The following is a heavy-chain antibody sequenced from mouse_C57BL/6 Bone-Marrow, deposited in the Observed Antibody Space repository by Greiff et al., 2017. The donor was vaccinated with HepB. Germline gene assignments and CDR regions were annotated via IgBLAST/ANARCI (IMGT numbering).Heavy chain of an antibody. D-gene: IGHD1-1*01. Sequence: EVKLVESGGGLVKPGGSLKLSCAASGFTFSSYAMSWVRQTPEKRLEWVATISDGGSYTYYPDNVKGRFTISRDNAKNNLYLQMSHLKSEDTAMYYCARGSSYGYFDYWGQGTTLTVSS. J-gene: IGHJ2*01. CDR3: ARGSSYGYFDY. CDR1: GFTFSSYA. V-gene: IGHV5-4*03. CDR2: ISDGGSYT.